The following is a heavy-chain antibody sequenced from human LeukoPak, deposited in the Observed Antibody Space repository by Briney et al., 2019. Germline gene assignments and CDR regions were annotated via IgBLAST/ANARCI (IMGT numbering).Heavy chain of an antibody. CDR3: ARGPWGIVGGDGAFDI. V-gene: IGHV3-53*01. Sequence: GGSLRLSCAASGFTVSSNYMSWVRQAPGKGLEWVSVIYSGGSTYYSDSVKGGFTISRDNSKNTLYLQMNSLRADDMAVYYCARGPWGIVGGDGAFDIWGQGTMVTVSS. CDR1: GFTVSSNY. J-gene: IGHJ3*02. CDR2: IYSGGST. D-gene: IGHD2-21*02.